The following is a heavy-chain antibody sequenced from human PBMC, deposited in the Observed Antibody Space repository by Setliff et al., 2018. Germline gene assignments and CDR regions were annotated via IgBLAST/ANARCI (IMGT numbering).Heavy chain of an antibody. CDR2: IYYSGGT. Sequence: SETLSLTCAVYGGSFSYYYWNWIRQSPGKGLEWIGNIYYSGGTNYNPSLKSRVTISVDTSKNQFSLKLSSVAAADTAVYYCARGFDVCGGGACYTDGPYYFDYWGLGTLVTVSS. J-gene: IGHJ4*02. CDR1: GGSFSYYY. CDR3: ARGFDVCGGGACYTDGPYYFDY. V-gene: IGHV4-59*12. D-gene: IGHD2-21*02.